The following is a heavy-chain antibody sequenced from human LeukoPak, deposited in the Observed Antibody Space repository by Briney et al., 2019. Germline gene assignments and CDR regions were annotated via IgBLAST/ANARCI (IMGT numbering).Heavy chain of an antibody. V-gene: IGHV5-51*01. CDR3: ARHLAYCGGDCYSLDY. D-gene: IGHD2-21*02. Sequence: PGESLKISCKVSGYIFTNYWIGWVRQTPGKGLEWLGIIYPGDSDTRYSPSFQGQVTISADKSISTAYLQWSSLKASDTAMYYCARHLAYCGGDCYSLDYWGQGTLVTVSS. J-gene: IGHJ4*02. CDR2: IYPGDSDT. CDR1: GYIFTNYW.